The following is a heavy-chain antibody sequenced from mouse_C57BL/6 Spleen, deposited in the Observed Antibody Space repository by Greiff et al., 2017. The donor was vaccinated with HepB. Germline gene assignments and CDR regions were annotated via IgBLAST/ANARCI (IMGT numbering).Heavy chain of an antibody. CDR3: ARGIYYGNYGYFDV. CDR2: IYPGSGST. D-gene: IGHD2-1*01. Sequence: VKLQQPGAELVKPGASVKMSCKASGYTFTSYWITWVKQRPGQGLEWIGDIYPGSGSTNYNEKFKSKATLTVDTSSSTAYMQLSSLTSEDSAVYYCARGIYYGNYGYFDVWGTGTTVTVSS. V-gene: IGHV1-55*01. CDR1: GYTFTSYW. J-gene: IGHJ1*03.